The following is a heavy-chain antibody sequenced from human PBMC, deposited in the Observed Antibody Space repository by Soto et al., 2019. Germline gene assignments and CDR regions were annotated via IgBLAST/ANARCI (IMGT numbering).Heavy chain of an antibody. CDR2: ISGFNGQT. Sequence: ASVKVSCKASGNTFASHGFSWVRQAPGQGLEWMGWISGFNGQTNYALKFQGRVTLTTDASTSTAYMELRSLRSDDTAVYFCARVDPRGVAVVRDYWGQGTMVTVYS. CDR3: ARVDPRGVAVVRDY. J-gene: IGHJ4*02. CDR1: GNTFASHG. D-gene: IGHD3-10*01. V-gene: IGHV1-18*01.